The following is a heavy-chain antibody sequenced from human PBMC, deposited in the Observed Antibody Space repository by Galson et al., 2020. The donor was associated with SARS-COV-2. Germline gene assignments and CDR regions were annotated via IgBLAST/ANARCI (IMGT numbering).Heavy chain of an antibody. CDR1: GFTFSSYA. CDR3: ARDLIAATSWDYYMDV. CDR2: IWYDGSNK. Sequence: GVSLKISCAASGFTFSSYAMSWVRQAPGKGLEWVAVIWYDGSNKYYADSVKGRFTISRDNSKNTLYLQMNSLRAEDTAVYYCARDLIAATSWDYYMDVWGKGTTVTISS. V-gene: IGHV3-33*08. J-gene: IGHJ6*03. D-gene: IGHD6-13*01.